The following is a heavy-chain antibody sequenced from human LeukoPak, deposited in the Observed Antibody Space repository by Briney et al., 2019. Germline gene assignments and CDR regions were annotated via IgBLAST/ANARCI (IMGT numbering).Heavy chain of an antibody. J-gene: IGHJ4*02. CDR3: ARQDYGDFLPPAGY. CDR1: GYTFTGYY. CDR2: INPDIGVT. V-gene: IGHV1-2*02. D-gene: IGHD4-17*01. Sequence: ASVKVSSKASGYTFTGYYMHWVRQAPGQGLEWMGWINPDIGVTKYAQKFQDRVTMTRDTSIGTAYMELSRLRSDDTAVYYCARQDYGDFLPPAGYWGQGTLVTVSS.